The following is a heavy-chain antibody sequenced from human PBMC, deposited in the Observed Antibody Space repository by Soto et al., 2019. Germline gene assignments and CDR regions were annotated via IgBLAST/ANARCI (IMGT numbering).Heavy chain of an antibody. J-gene: IGHJ4*02. CDR1: GFTFSSYS. CDR2: FRTSGDGGTT. Sequence: GGSLRLACAASGFTFSSYSMSWVRQAPGKGLEWVSGFRTSGDGGTTYYADSVKGRFTISRDNSKNMLFLQMNSLRAEDTAIYYCAKKVNSGPGSQYFDYWGQGTLVTVSS. CDR3: AKKVNSGPGSQYFDY. V-gene: IGHV3-23*01. D-gene: IGHD3-10*01.